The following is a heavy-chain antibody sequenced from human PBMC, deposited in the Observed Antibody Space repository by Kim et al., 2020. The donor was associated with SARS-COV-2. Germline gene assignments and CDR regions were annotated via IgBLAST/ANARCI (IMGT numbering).Heavy chain of an antibody. V-gene: IGHV3-21*01. CDR2: ISSSSSYI. Sequence: GGSLRLSCAASGFTFSSYSMNWVRQAPGKGLEWVSSISSSSSYIYYADSVKGRFTISRDNAKNSLYLQMNSLRAEDTAVYYCARDRGTLELAYCGGDCYRDAFDIWGQGTMVTVSS. CDR1: GFTFSSYS. J-gene: IGHJ3*02. CDR3: ARDRGTLELAYCGGDCYRDAFDI. D-gene: IGHD2-21*01.